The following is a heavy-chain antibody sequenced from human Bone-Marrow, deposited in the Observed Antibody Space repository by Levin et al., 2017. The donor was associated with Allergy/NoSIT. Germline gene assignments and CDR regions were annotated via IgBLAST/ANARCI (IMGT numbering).Heavy chain of an antibody. CDR3: ARAPNYGSGSYFDY. CDR1: GFTVSSNY. J-gene: IGHJ4*02. V-gene: IGHV3-66*01. Sequence: GESLKISCAASGFTVSSNYMSWVRQAPGKGLEWVSFIYSGGSTYYADSVKGRFTISRDNSKNTLYLQMNSLRAEDTAVYYCARAPNYGSGSYFDYWGQGTLVTGPS. CDR2: IYSGGST. D-gene: IGHD3-10*01.